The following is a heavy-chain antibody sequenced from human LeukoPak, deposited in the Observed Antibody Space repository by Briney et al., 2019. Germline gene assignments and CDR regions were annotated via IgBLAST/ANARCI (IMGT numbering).Heavy chain of an antibody. CDR2: ISYIGST. J-gene: IGHJ4*02. V-gene: IGHV4-59*11. Sequence: SETLSLTCAVSDDSFSSHYWTWIRQPPGKGLEWIGYISYIGSTNYNPSLKSRVTISVDTSKNQYSLNLSSVTAADTAVYYCASSHPLGSNNDYYTPFDYWGQGTLVTVSS. CDR3: ASSHPLGSNNDYYTPFDY. D-gene: IGHD3-3*01. CDR1: DDSFSSHY.